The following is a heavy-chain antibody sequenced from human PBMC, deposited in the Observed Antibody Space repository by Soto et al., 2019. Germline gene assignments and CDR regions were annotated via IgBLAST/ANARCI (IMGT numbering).Heavy chain of an antibody. CDR1: GFTFSSYW. V-gene: IGHV3-7*01. CDR2: IKQDGSEK. J-gene: IGHJ6*03. Sequence: GGSLRLSCAASGFTFSSYWMSWVRQAPGKGLEWVANIKQDGSEKYYVDSVKGRFTISRDKAKNSLYLQMNSLRAEDTAVYYCARDKEYSSSYDYYYYYYMDVWGKGTTVTVSS. D-gene: IGHD6-6*01. CDR3: ARDKEYSSSYDYYYYYYMDV.